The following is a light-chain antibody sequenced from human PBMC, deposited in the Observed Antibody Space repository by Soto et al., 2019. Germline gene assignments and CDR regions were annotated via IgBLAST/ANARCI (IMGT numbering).Light chain of an antibody. CDR3: QQANSFPPT. V-gene: IGKV1-5*02. CDR1: QSVSTR. J-gene: IGKJ4*01. CDR2: DAS. Sequence: DIQMTQSPSSLSASVGDRVTIICRASQSVSTRLAWYQQKPGKAPKVLIYDASSWAGGVPSRFTGSGSGTEFTLTISSLQPEDFATYYCQQANSFPPTFGGGTKVDIK.